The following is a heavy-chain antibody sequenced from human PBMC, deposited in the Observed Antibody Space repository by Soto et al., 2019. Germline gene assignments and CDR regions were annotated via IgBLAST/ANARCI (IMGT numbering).Heavy chain of an antibody. D-gene: IGHD4-17*01. Sequence: ESLTMCFAASGLSFSDYAMTLVRHERGKGREWVSTISKIGAFNYYANSVRGRFAVSRDNSRNTLHLHMDSLRAADTALYYCVKDFQAADYGDPTFSFSGMDVWGQGTKVTVYS. J-gene: IGHJ6*02. CDR3: VKDFQAADYGDPTFSFSGMDV. V-gene: IGHV3-23*01. CDR2: ISKIGAFN. CDR1: GLSFSDYA.